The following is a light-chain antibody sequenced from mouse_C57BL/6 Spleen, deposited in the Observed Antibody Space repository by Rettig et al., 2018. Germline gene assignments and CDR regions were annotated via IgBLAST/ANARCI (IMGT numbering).Light chain of an antibody. CDR3: HQWSSYPLT. Sequence: QIVLTQSPAIMSASPGEKVTLTCSASSSVSSSYLYWYQQKPGSSPKLWIYSTSNLASGVPARFSGSGSGTSYFLTISSLEAEDAASYFCHQWSSYPLTFGAGTKLELK. CDR1: SSVSSSY. CDR2: STS. J-gene: IGKJ5*01. V-gene: IGKV4-79*01.